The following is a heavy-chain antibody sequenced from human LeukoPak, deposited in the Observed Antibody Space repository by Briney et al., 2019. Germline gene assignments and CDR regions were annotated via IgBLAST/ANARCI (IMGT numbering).Heavy chain of an antibody. CDR3: ARDLYYYGSGSLYAFDI. V-gene: IGHV1-3*01. Sequence: GASVKVSCKASGYTFTSYAMHWVRQAPGQRLEWMGWINAGNGNTKYSQKFQGRVTITRDTSASTAYMEPSSLRSEDTAVYYCARDLYYYGSGSLYAFDIWGQGTMVTVSS. CDR2: INAGNGNT. CDR1: GYTFTSYA. J-gene: IGHJ3*02. D-gene: IGHD3-10*01.